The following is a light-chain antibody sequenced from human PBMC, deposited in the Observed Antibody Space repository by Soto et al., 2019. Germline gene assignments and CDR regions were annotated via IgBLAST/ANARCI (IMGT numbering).Light chain of an antibody. CDR3: QQLNSYQWT. V-gene: IGKV1-9*01. CDR2: AAS. Sequence: DIQLTQSPSFLSASVGDRVTITCRASQGISSYLAWYQQKPGKAPKLLIYAASTLQSGVPSRFSGSGSGTEFTLTISILQPEDFATYYCQQLNSYQWTFGQGTKVEIK. CDR1: QGISSY. J-gene: IGKJ1*01.